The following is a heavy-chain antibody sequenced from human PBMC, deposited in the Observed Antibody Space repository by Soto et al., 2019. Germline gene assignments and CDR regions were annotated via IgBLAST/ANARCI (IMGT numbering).Heavy chain of an antibody. V-gene: IGHV1-18*01. Sequence: QVQLVQSGAEVKKPGASVKVSCKASGYTFTSYGISWVRQAPGQGLEWMGWISAYNGNTNYSQKLQGRGTMTTDTSTSTAYMELRSLRSDDTAVYYCARAGALGENYYYYGMDVWGQGTTVTVSS. D-gene: IGHD3-16*01. CDR2: ISAYNGNT. CDR3: ARAGALGENYYYYGMDV. CDR1: GYTFTSYG. J-gene: IGHJ6*02.